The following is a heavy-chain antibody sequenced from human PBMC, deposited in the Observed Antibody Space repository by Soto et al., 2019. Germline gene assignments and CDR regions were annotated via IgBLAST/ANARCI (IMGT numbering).Heavy chain of an antibody. Sequence: SQTLSLTCAISGDSVSSNSAAWNWIRQSPSRGLEWLGRTYYRSKWYNDYAVSVKSRITINPDTSKNQFSLQLNSVTPEDTAVYYCARAIIWVNSSSWSYFDYWGQGTLVTVSS. CDR1: GDSVSSNSAA. CDR3: ARAIIWVNSSSWSYFDY. J-gene: IGHJ4*02. V-gene: IGHV6-1*01. D-gene: IGHD6-13*01. CDR2: TYYRSKWYN.